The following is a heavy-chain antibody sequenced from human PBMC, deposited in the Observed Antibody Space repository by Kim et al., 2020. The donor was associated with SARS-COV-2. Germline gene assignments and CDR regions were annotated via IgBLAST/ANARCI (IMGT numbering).Heavy chain of an antibody. J-gene: IGHJ4*02. V-gene: IGHV3-48*02. CDR1: GFTFSSYS. D-gene: IGHD3-22*01. CDR3: ARDRGSGWVRGNFDY. CDR2: ISSSSSTI. Sequence: GGSLRLSCAASGFTFSSYSMNWVRQAPGKGLEWVSYISSSSSTIYYADSVKGRFTISRDNAKNSLYLQMNSLRDEDTAVYYCARDRGSGWVRGNFDYWGQGTLVTVSS.